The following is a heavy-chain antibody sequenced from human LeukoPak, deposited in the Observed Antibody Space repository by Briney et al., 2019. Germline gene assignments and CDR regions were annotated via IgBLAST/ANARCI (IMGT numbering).Heavy chain of an antibody. D-gene: IGHD1-26*01. V-gene: IGHV3-7*01. Sequence: PGGSLRLSCTVSGFIFSDFSMSWVRQAPGKGLEWVAKMSEDGNEIFYVDSVKGRFTISRDNTKKSLYLQLNSLRAEDTAVYYCAREKVVGATTSPFDYWGQGTLVTVSS. J-gene: IGHJ4*02. CDR1: GFIFSDFS. CDR2: MSEDGNEI. CDR3: AREKVVGATTSPFDY.